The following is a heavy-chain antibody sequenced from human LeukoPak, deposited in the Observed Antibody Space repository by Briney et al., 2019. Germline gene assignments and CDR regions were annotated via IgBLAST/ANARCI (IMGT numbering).Heavy chain of an antibody. CDR1: GASINSDTYY. CDR2: HSHSGSA. D-gene: IGHD1/OR15-1a*01. Sequence: SDTLSLICTVWGASINSDTYYWGWIRQPPGKGLEWIGPHSHSGSAYYNPSLRSRVTMSLDTSENQLSLKLYSVTAADTAIYYCARYQTGTMFAVWGQGTLVTISS. J-gene: IGHJ4*02. V-gene: IGHV4-39*07. CDR3: ARYQTGTMFAV.